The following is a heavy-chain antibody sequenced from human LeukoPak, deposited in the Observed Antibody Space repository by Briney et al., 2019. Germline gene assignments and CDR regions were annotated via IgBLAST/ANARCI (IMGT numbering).Heavy chain of an antibody. V-gene: IGHV1-3*01. Sequence: ASVKVSCKASGYTFTTYAMHWVRQAPGQRLEWMGWINAGNGNTKYSQKFQGRVTITRDTSASKAYMELSSLRSEDTAIYYCARFTMTRGWFDPWGQGTLITVSS. D-gene: IGHD3-22*01. CDR3: ARFTMTRGWFDP. J-gene: IGHJ5*02. CDR2: INAGNGNT. CDR1: GYTFTTYA.